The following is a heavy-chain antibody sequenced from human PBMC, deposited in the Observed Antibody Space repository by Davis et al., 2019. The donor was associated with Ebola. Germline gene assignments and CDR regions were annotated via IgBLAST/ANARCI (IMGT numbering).Heavy chain of an antibody. CDR1: GFTFSSYA. CDR3: ARLVVVHVDYFDY. D-gene: IGHD2-2*01. V-gene: IGHV3-23*01. J-gene: IGHJ4*02. CDR2: ISGSGGST. Sequence: GESLKISCAASGFTFSSYAMSWVRQAPGKGLELVSAISGSGGSTYYADSVKGRFTISRDNSKNTLYLQMNSLRAEDTAVYYCARLVVVHVDYFDYWGQGTLVTVSS.